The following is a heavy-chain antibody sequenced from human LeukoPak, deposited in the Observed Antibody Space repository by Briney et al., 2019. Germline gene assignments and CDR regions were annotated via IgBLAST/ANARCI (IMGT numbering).Heavy chain of an antibody. CDR2: ITCSSITI. CDR1: GFTFSNYN. J-gene: IGHJ3*02. D-gene: IGHD1-26*01. V-gene: IGHV3-48*01. Sequence: PGGSLRLSCAASGFTFSNYNMNWVRQAPGKGLEWVSYITCSSITISYADSVKGRFTISRDNAKNSLYLQMNSLRAEDTAVYYCARLLTGSYYVVSAFDIWGQRTMVTVSS. CDR3: ARLLTGSYYVVSAFDI.